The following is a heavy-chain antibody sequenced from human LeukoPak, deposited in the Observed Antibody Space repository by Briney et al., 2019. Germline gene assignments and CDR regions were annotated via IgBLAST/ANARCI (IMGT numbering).Heavy chain of an antibody. CDR2: IIPIFGTA. CDR3: ATSIGAVYYYYDMDV. J-gene: IGHJ6*04. Sequence: SVKVSCKASGGTFSSYAISCVRQAPGQGLEWMGGIIPIFGTANYAQKFQGRVTITADKSTSTAYMELSSLRSEDTAVYYCATSIGAVYYYYDMDVWGKGTTVTVSS. V-gene: IGHV1-69*06. D-gene: IGHD3-16*01. CDR1: GGTFSSYA.